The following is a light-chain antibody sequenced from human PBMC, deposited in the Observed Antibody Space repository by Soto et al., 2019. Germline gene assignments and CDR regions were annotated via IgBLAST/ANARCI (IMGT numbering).Light chain of an antibody. J-gene: IGKJ1*01. CDR1: QTISNY. CDR3: QQYYIYAT. Sequence: DIQMTQSPSTLSASVGYRVTITCRASQTISNYLTWYQQRPGKAPKLLIYRSSILQNGVPSRFSGSGSGTEFTLTISSLQPDDFATYYCQQYYIYATFCQGTRVEI. CDR2: RSS. V-gene: IGKV1-5*03.